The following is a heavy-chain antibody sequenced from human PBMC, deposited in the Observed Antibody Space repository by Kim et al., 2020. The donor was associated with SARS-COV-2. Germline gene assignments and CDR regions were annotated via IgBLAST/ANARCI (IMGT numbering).Heavy chain of an antibody. D-gene: IGHD5-18*01. CDR3: ARLFTAMGSPGGAFDI. Sequence: SFQGQVTISADKSISTAYLQWSSLKASDTAMYYCARLFTAMGSPGGAFDIWGQGTMVTVSS. V-gene: IGHV5-51*01. J-gene: IGHJ3*02.